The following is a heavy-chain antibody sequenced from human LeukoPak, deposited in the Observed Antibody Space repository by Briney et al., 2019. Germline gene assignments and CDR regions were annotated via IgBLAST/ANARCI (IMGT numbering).Heavy chain of an antibody. J-gene: IGHJ4*02. Sequence: PSETLSLTCTVSGGSISSSSYYWGWIRQPPGKGLEWIGSIYYSGSTYYNPSLKSRVTISVDTSKNQSSLKLSSVTAADTAVYYCATAGTGYFDWLKGLKDVAYDYWGQGTLVTVSS. CDR2: IYYSGST. D-gene: IGHD3-9*01. V-gene: IGHV4-39*07. CDR3: ATAGTGYFDWLKGLKDVAYDY. CDR1: GGSISSSSYY.